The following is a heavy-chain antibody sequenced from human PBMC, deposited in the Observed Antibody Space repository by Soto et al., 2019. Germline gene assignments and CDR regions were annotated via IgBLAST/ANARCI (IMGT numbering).Heavy chain of an antibody. CDR3: ARAMGSGYYDFWSGPPQELPPQGY. V-gene: IGHV3-30*04. D-gene: IGHD3-3*01. CDR2: TSYDGSNK. J-gene: IGHJ4*02. Sequence: GGSLRLSCAASGFAFSSYAMHWVRQAPGKGLEWVAVTSYDGSNKYYADSVKGRFTISRDNSKNTLYLQMNSLRAEDTAVYYCARAMGSGYYDFWSGPPQELPPQGYWGQGTLVTVSS. CDR1: GFAFSSYA.